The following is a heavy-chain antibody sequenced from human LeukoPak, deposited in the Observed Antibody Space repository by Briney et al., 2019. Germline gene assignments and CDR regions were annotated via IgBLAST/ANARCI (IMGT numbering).Heavy chain of an antibody. CDR2: IYYTGST. Sequence: LETLSLTCTVSGASITSYYWNWIRQPPGKGLEWIGFIYYTGSTNYNPSLKSRVTISVDTSKNQFSLKLNSVTAADTAVYFCARVGGPAEYWGQGTLAIVSS. CDR3: ARVGGPAEY. J-gene: IGHJ4*02. CDR1: GASITSYY. V-gene: IGHV4-59*01. D-gene: IGHD2-2*01.